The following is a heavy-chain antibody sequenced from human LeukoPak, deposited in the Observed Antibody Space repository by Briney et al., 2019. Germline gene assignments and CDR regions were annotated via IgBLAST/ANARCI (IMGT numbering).Heavy chain of an antibody. CDR1: GYSFNRYE. CDR3: ARHLTEPDVFDI. J-gene: IGHJ3*02. D-gene: IGHD3-9*01. Sequence: SVKVSYKASGYSFNRYEFSLAGQAPGQRLEWMGIIKPSGCCTSYAQQFQRKVTMTRITSTITVHMHLGGLRCDDPARYYVARHLTEPDVFDIGGEGTMVTVSS. CDR2: IKPSGCCT. V-gene: IGHV1-46*02.